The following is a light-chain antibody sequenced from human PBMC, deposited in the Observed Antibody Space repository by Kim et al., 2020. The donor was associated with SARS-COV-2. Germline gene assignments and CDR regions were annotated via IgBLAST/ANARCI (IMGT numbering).Light chain of an antibody. CDR1: QGITNH. Sequence: DIQMTQSPSSLSASVGDRVTITCRASQGITNHLAWFQQKPGKAPKSLIYAASSLQSGVPSKFSGSGYGTDFTLTISSLQPEDFATYYCQQYKSYPLTFGGGTKVDIK. CDR3: QQYKSYPLT. V-gene: IGKV1-16*02. J-gene: IGKJ4*01. CDR2: AAS.